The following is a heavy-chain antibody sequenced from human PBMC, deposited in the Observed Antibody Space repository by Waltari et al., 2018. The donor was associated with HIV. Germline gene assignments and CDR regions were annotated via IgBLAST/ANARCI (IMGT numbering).Heavy chain of an antibody. Sequence: QVQLVQSGAEVKKPGAAANVSCKASGHNLGDLSMHRVRQAPGKGLDWMGNFDPEDDETIYAQKFQGRVTMTEDTSSDTAYMELSSLTSGDTAVYYCATDFSGMVRAYSYYSLDVWGQGTTVTVSS. D-gene: IGHD3-10*01. CDR2: FDPEDDET. V-gene: IGHV1-24*01. J-gene: IGHJ6*02. CDR3: ATDFSGMVRAYSYYSLDV. CDR1: GHNLGDLS.